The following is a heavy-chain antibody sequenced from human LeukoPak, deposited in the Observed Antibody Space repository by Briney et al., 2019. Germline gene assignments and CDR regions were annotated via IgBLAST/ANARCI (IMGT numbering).Heavy chain of an antibody. CDR2: INPSGGST. Sequence: GASVKVSCKASGYTFTSYYMHWVRQAPGQGLEWMGIINPSGGSTSYAQKFQGRVTMTRDTSTSTVYMELSSLRSEDTAVYYCANLLGDYYDSSGFDYWGQGTLVTVSS. D-gene: IGHD3-22*01. CDR3: ANLLGDYYDSSGFDY. J-gene: IGHJ4*02. V-gene: IGHV1-46*01. CDR1: GYTFTSYY.